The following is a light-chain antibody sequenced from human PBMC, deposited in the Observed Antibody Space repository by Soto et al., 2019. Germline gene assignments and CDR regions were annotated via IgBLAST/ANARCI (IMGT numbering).Light chain of an antibody. CDR1: SSDVGGYNF. CDR3: SSYTSSNTLV. CDR2: EVN. J-gene: IGLJ3*02. Sequence: QSVLTQPASVSGSPGQSITISCTGTSSDVGGYNFVSWYQQHPGKAPKLMIYEVNKRPSGVSNRFSGSKSANTASLTISGLQAEDEADYYCSSYTSSNTLVFGGGTSSPS. V-gene: IGLV2-14*01.